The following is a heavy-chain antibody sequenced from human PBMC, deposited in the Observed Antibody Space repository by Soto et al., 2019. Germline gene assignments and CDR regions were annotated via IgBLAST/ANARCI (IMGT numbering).Heavy chain of an antibody. D-gene: IGHD4-17*01. CDR3: AKGPNSGDSTDFFDY. CDR2: IKQDGSER. Sequence: ELQLVESGGGLVQPGGSLRLSCTASGFTFSAHWMSWVRQAPGKGLEWVANIKQDGSERYNVDSVRGRFTISRDNAKNSVYLQMSSLRAEDTAGYYCAKGPNSGDSTDFFDYWGQGTLVIVSS. CDR1: GFTFSAHW. V-gene: IGHV3-7*01. J-gene: IGHJ4*02.